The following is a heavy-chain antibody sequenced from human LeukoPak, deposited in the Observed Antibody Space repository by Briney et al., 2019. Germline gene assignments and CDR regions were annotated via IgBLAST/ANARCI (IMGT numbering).Heavy chain of an antibody. CDR2: IYTSGST. CDR1: GGSISSGSYY. CDR3: ELTYY. D-gene: IGHD6-6*01. Sequence: PSETLSLTCTVSGGSISSGSYYWSWIRQPAGKGLEWIGRIYTSGSTNYNPSLKSRVTISVDTSKNQFSLKLSSVAAADTAVYYCELTYYWGQGTLVTVSS. J-gene: IGHJ4*02. V-gene: IGHV4-61*02.